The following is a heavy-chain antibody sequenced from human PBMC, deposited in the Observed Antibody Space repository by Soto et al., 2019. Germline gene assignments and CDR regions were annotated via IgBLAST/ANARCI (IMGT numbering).Heavy chain of an antibody. CDR3: ANPPGYSEY. CDR1: GFTFSSYG. CDR2: ISYDGSNK. V-gene: IGHV3-30*18. Sequence: GGSVRLSCAASGFTFSSYGMHWVRQAPGKGLEWVAVISYDGSNKYCADSVKGRFTISRDNSKNTLYLQMNSLRAEDTAVYYCANPPGYSEYWGQGTLVTVSS. D-gene: IGHD2-21*01. J-gene: IGHJ4*02.